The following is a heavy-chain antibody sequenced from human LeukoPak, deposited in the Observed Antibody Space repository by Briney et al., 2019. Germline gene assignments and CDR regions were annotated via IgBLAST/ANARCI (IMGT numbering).Heavy chain of an antibody. D-gene: IGHD2-2*01. V-gene: IGHV3-21*01. J-gene: IGHJ4*02. CDR2: ISSSGSYI. CDR3: AKGRRIVVVPAALHY. CDR1: GFTFSSYS. Sequence: PGGSLRLSCAASGFTFSSYSMNWVRQAPGKGLEWVSSISSSGSYIYFPDSMKGRFTISRDNAGNSVYLQMNSLRVDDTAVYYCAKGRRIVVVPAALHYWGQGTLVTVSS.